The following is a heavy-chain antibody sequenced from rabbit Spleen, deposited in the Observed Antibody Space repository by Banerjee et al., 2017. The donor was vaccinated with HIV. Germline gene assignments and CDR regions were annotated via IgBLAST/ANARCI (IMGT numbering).Heavy chain of an antibody. D-gene: IGHD1-1*01. CDR1: GFSFSSSYW. V-gene: IGHV1S40*01. J-gene: IGHJ4*01. CDR3: ARAPNSGDFDDTLNL. CDR2: IYAGSSGST. Sequence: QSLEESGGDLVKPGASLTLTCTASGFSFSSSYWICWVRQAPGKGLEWIACIYAGSSGSTYYASWAKGRFTISKSSSTTVTLQLNSLTVADSATYFCARAPNSGDFDDTLNLWGPGTLVTVS.